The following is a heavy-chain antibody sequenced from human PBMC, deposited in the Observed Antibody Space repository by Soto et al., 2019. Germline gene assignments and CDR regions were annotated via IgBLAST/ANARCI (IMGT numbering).Heavy chain of an antibody. Sequence: EVQLLESGGKLVQPGGSLTLSCAASGFTFSTYAMAWVRQAPGKGLEWVSGVSASGLNTDYADPVKGRFYISRDNSKNTVSLHMNSLRAEDTALYYCAKGRPRRTSGYFFYYWGQGTPVTVSS. CDR2: VSASGLNT. D-gene: IGHD1-1*01. V-gene: IGHV3-23*01. CDR3: AKGRPRRTSGYFFYY. J-gene: IGHJ4*02. CDR1: GFTFSTYA.